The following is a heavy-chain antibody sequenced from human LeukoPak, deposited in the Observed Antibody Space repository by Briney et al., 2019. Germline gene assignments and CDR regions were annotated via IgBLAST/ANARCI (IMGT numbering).Heavy chain of an antibody. CDR1: GFTFSSYA. V-gene: IGHV3-23*01. CDR3: AKGPGYDILTGYFDY. CDR2: ISGSGGST. Sequence: PGGSLRLSCAASGFTFSSYAMSWVRQAPGKGLEWVSAISGSGGSTYYADSVKGRFTISRDNSKNTLYLQMNSLRAEDTAVYHCAKGPGYDILTGYFDYWGQGTLVTVSS. D-gene: IGHD3-9*01. J-gene: IGHJ4*02.